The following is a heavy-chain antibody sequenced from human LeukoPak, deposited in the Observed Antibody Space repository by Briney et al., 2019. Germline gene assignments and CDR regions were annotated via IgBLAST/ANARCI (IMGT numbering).Heavy chain of an antibody. CDR2: MYYTGNT. CDR1: GGSISSRSYS. D-gene: IGHD2-8*01. CDR3: AKGYTNGVTQEVWLDP. Sequence: SETLSLTCTVSGGSISSRSYSWGWIRQPPGKGLEWIGSMYYTGNTDYNPSLKSRLTMSVDTSKNQFSLKLSSVTAADTAVYFCAKGYTNGVTQEVWLDPWGQETLVTVSS. V-gene: IGHV4-39*07. J-gene: IGHJ5*02.